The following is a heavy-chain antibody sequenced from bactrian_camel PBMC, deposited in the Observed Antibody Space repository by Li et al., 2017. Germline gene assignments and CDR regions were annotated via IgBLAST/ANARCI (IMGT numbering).Heavy chain of an antibody. CDR3: AARGGVKLWRALLLRGSTYTD. CDR2: IGTPDSST. D-gene: IGHD2*01. J-gene: IGHJ4*01. V-gene: IGHV3S53*01. Sequence: HVQLVESGGGSVQAGGSLRLSSASSGTTYSVGCMGWYRQAPGEEREAVASIGTPDSSTIYVDSVKGRFTISRDNAKNTMYLQMNSLKPEDTAMYYCAARGGVKLWRALLLRGSTYTDWGQGTQVTVS. CDR1: GTTYSVGC.